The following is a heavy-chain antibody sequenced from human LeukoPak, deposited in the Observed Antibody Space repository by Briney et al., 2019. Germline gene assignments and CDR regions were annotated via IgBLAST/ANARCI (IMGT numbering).Heavy chain of an antibody. J-gene: IGHJ3*02. D-gene: IGHD4-11*01. CDR2: IYSGGST. CDR3: ARRTTEWRAFDI. CDR1: GFTVSSNY. Sequence: GGSLGLSCAASGFTVSSNYMSWVRRAPGKGLEWVSVIYSGGSTYYADSVKGRFTISRDNSKNTLYLQMNSLRAEDTAVYYCARRTTEWRAFDIWGQGTMVTVSS. V-gene: IGHV3-53*01.